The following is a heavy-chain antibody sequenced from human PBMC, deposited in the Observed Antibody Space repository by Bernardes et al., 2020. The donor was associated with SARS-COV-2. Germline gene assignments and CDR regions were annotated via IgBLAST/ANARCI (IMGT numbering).Heavy chain of an antibody. CDR3: ARDGTPRWGSTSCYSCDSGYWFAP. D-gene: IGHD2-2*01. V-gene: IGHV4-34*01. CDR1: GGSLSDYY. J-gene: IGHJ5*02. CDR2: INYSGTP. Sequence: SEALPLTFAVFGGSLSDYYWSWLRQTPGKGLEWIGEINYSGTPDYNPSLKSRATISVDTSKKQVSLKLASVTAADSGVYYCARDGTPRWGSTSCYSCDSGYWFAPWGQGALVTIAS.